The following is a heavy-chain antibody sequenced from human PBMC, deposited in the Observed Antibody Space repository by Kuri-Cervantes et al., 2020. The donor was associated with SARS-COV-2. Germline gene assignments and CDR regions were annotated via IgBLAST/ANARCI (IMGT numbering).Heavy chain of an antibody. D-gene: IGHD5-18*01. Sequence: SQTLSLTCAVYGGSFSSYFWSWIRLPPGKGLEWLGYVYYNGRTNHNPSLKSRVTLSVDTSKNEFSLNLRSVTPADTAIYYCARHDTSMVPRWFDYWGRGTLVTVSS. J-gene: IGHJ5*01. V-gene: IGHV4-59*01. CDR1: GGSFSSYF. CDR3: ARHDTSMVPRWFDY. CDR2: VYYNGRT.